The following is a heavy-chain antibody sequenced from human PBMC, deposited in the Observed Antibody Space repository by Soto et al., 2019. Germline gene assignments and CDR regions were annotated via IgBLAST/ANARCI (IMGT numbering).Heavy chain of an antibody. Sequence: PSETLSLTCAVYGASFSGYQWTWIRQTPGKGLEWIGEINHSGSTNYYLSLKSRVTISVDTSKNHFSLKLSSVTAADTAVYYCARGPPRITMVRGVLNFDYWGQGTLVTVSS. CDR1: GASFSGYQ. J-gene: IGHJ4*02. D-gene: IGHD3-10*01. V-gene: IGHV4-34*01. CDR2: INHSGST. CDR3: ARGPPRITMVRGVLNFDY.